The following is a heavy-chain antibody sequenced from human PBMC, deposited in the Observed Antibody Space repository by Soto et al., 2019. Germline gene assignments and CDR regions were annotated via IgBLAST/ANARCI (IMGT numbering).Heavy chain of an antibody. CDR2: ISVYHGNT. D-gene: IGHD1-26*01. J-gene: IGHJ5*02. CDR1: GYNFLNYG. V-gene: IGHV1-18*04. CDR3: ARDRGLSWFDP. Sequence: GASVKVSCKTSGYNFLNYGMSWVRQAPGQGSEWMGWISVYHGNTIYAQNFQGRVTMTTDTSTSTAYMELTSLRSDDTGVYYCARDRGLSWFDPWGQGTLVTVSS.